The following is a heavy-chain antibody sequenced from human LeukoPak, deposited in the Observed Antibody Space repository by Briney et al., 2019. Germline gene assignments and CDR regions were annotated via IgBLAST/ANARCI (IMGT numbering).Heavy chain of an antibody. J-gene: IGHJ4*02. CDR2: ISSSSSTI. CDR1: GFTFSSYA. CDR3: ARDHANYYGSGKFDY. V-gene: IGHV3-48*01. D-gene: IGHD3-10*01. Sequence: GGSLRLSCAASGFTFSSYAMSWVRQAPGKGLEWVSYISSSSSTIYYADSVKGRFTISRDNAKNSLYLQMNSLRAEDTAVYYCARDHANYYGSGKFDYWGQGTLVTVSS.